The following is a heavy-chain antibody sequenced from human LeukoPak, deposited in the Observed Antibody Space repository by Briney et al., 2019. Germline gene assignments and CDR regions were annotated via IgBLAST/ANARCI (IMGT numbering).Heavy chain of an antibody. CDR1: GGSISSYY. D-gene: IGHD6-19*01. CDR2: IYTSGST. J-gene: IGHJ3*02. CDR3: ARHGQQWLVTAFDI. Sequence: SETLSLTCTVSGGSISSYYWSWIRQPAGKGLEWIGRIYTSGSTNYNPSLKSRVTMSVDTSKNQFSLKLSSVTAADTAVYYCARHGQQWLVTAFDIWGQGTMVTVSS. V-gene: IGHV4-4*07.